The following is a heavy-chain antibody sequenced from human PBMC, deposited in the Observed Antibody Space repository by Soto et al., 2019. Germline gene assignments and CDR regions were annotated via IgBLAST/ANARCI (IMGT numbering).Heavy chain of an antibody. CDR3: ATDGDGRMTTYPYYYNGMDV. CDR1: GGSMTTYY. CDR2: VFYTGRA. J-gene: IGHJ6*04. D-gene: IGHD4-4*01. Sequence: SETLSLTCTVSGGSMTTYYWSWIRQPPGKGLEGIGYVFYTGRANYNASLNSLVSISLDTSNNQFSLKLSSVTAADTAVYYCATDGDGRMTTYPYYYNGMDVWGTGTTVT. V-gene: IGHV4-59*01.